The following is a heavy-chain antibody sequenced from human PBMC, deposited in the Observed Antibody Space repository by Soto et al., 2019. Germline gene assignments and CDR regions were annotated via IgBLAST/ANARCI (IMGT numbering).Heavy chain of an antibody. CDR3: AKRLDTYGDYDY. Sequence: EVQLLESGGGLVQPGGSLRLSCAASGFTFSSYAMSWVRQAPGKGLEWVSAICGSGGSTYYADSVKGRFTISRDNSKKTLYLQMNSLRAEDTAVYYCAKRLDTYGDYDYWGQGTLVTVSS. J-gene: IGHJ4*02. CDR2: ICGSGGST. CDR1: GFTFSSYA. V-gene: IGHV3-23*01. D-gene: IGHD4-17*01.